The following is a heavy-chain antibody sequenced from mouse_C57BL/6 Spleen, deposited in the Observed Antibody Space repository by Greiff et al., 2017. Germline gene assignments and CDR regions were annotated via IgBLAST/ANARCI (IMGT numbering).Heavy chain of an antibody. Sequence: QVQLQQSGPELVKPGASVKISCKASGYTFTDYYINWVKQRPGQGLEWIGWIYPGSGNTKYNEKFKGKATLTVDTASSTASMQLSSLTSEVSAVYFCARARPYDGYLYAMDYWGQGTSVTVFS. CDR2: IYPGSGNT. V-gene: IGHV1-84*01. CDR1: GYTFTDYY. CDR3: ARARPYDGYLYAMDY. J-gene: IGHJ4*01. D-gene: IGHD2-3*01.